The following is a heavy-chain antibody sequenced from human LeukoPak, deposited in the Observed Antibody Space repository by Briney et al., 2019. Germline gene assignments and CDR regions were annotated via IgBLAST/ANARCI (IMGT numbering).Heavy chain of an antibody. CDR1: GFSLGDYA. D-gene: IGHD6-6*01. V-gene: IGHV3-49*03. CDR2: IRSKAYGGTT. CDR3: TRVRGIAARFDY. Sequence: GGSLRLSCTASGFSLGDYAMSWFRQAPGKGLEWVGFIRSKAYGGTTEYAASVKGRFTISRDDSKSIAYLQMNSLKTEDTAVYYCTRVRGIAARFDYWGQGTLVTVSS. J-gene: IGHJ4*02.